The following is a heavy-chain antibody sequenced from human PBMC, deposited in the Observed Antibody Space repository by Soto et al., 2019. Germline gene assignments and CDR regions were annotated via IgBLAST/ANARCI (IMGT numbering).Heavy chain of an antibody. J-gene: IGHJ6*02. CDR1: GYTFTSYG. D-gene: IGHD3-16*01. CDR3: ARMGDVPYYYYGMDV. Sequence: QVQLVQSGAEVKKPGASVKVSCKASGYTFTSYGISWVRQAPGQGLEWMGWINGYNGNTNYAQKLQGRVTLSTDTSXXRAYMELRMLRSDDSAVYYCARMGDVPYYYYGMDVWGQGTTVTVSS. CDR2: INGYNGNT. V-gene: IGHV1-18*01.